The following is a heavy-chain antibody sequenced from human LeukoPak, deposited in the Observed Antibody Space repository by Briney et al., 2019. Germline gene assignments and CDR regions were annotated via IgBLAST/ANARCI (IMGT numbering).Heavy chain of an antibody. CDR2: ISPTGSTT. V-gene: IGHV3-74*01. Sequence: GGSLRLSCTASGFSFSGHWMHWARQLPGKGLVWVSRISPTGSTTSYADSVKGRFTISRDNSKNTLYLQMNSLRAEDTAVYYCARDRDIAAAGYYYGMDVWGHGTTVTVSS. CDR3: ARDRDIAAAGYYYGMDV. CDR1: GFSFSGHW. J-gene: IGHJ6*02. D-gene: IGHD6-13*01.